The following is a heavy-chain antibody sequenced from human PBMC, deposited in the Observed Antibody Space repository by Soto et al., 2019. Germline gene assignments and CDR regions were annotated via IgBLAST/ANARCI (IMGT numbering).Heavy chain of an antibody. CDR3: ARAHYSSSSY. D-gene: IGHD6-13*01. CDR1: GGSFSGYY. V-gene: IGHV4-34*01. Sequence: SETLSLTCAVYGGSFSGYYWSWIRQPPGKGLEWIGEINHSGSTNYNPSLKSRVTISVDTSKNQFSLKLSSVTAADTAVYYCARAHYSSSSYWRQGTLVTVSS. J-gene: IGHJ4*02. CDR2: INHSGST.